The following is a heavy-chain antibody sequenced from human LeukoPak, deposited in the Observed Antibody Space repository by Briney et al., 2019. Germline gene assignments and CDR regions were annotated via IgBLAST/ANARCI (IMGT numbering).Heavy chain of an antibody. J-gene: IGHJ5*02. CDR1: GVSISSYY. D-gene: IGHD3-10*01. V-gene: IGHV4-59*01. Sequence: SETLSLTCTVSGVSISSYYWSWFRQPPGKGLESIGYIYYSGSTNYNPSLKSRVTISVDASKNQFSLKLTSVTAADTVVYYCARGPPGGQFDPWGQGTLVTVSS. CDR2: IYYSGST. CDR3: ARGPPGGQFDP.